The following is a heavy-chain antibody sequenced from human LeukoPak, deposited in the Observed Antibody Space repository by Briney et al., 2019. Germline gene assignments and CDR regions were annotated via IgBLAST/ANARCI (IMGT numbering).Heavy chain of an antibody. D-gene: IGHD3-22*01. V-gene: IGHV3-23*01. CDR2: ISGSGGST. CDR3: ARGSGGITMIVVVITTEGGYFDY. J-gene: IGHJ4*02. Sequence: GGSLRLSCAASGFTFSSYAMSWVRQAPGKGLEWVSAISGSGGSTYYADSVKGRFTISRDNSKNTLYLQMNSLRAEDTAVYYCARGSGGITMIVVVITTEGGYFDYWGQGTLVTVSS. CDR1: GFTFSSYA.